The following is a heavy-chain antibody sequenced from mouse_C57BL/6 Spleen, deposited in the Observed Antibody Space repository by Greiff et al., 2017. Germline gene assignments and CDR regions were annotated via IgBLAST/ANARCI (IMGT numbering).Heavy chain of an antibody. Sequence: VQLKQSGAELVRPGASVKLSCTASGFNIKDDYMHWVKQRPEQGLEWIGWIDPENGDTEYASKFQGKATITADTSSNTAYLQLSSLTSEDTAVYYCTTDGREFAYWGQGTLVTVSA. D-gene: IGHD1-1*01. V-gene: IGHV14-4*01. J-gene: IGHJ3*01. CDR1: GFNIKDDY. CDR3: TTDGREFAY. CDR2: IDPENGDT.